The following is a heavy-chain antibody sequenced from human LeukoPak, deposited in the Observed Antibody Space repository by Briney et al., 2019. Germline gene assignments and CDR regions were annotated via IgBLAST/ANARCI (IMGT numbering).Heavy chain of an antibody. CDR1: CYSISGGYY. V-gene: IGHV4-38-2*02. CDR3: ARRPGSSSGANFDY. CDR2: IYYSGST. D-gene: IGHD6-6*01. J-gene: IGHJ4*02. Sequence: SETLSLTCTVSCYSISGGYYWGWIRQPPGKGQEWIGSIYYSGSTYYNPSLKSRVTISVDTSKNQFSLKLSSVTAADTAVYYCARRPGSSSGANFDYWGQGTLVTVSS.